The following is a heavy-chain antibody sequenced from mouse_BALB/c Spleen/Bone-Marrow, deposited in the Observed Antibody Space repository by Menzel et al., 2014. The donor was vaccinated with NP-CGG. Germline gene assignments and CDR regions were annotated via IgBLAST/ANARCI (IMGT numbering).Heavy chain of an antibody. CDR1: GFTFSSYY. D-gene: IGHD1-1*01. V-gene: IGHV5-6-2*01. J-gene: IGHJ2*01. CDR2: INSNGGST. CDR3: AGSYYGSTFDY. Sequence: LQQSGGGLVKLGGSLKLSCAASGFTFSSYYMSWVRQTPEKRLELVAAINSNGGSTYYPDTVKGRFTISRDNAKNTLYLQMSSLKSEDTALYYCAGSYYGSTFDYWGQGTTLTVSS.